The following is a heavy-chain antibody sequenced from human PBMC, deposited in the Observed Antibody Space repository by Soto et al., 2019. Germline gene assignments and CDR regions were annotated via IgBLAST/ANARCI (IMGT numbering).Heavy chain of an antibody. Sequence: LSLTCTVSGGSISSYYWSWIRQPPGKGLEWIGYIYYSGSTNYNPSLKSRVTISVDTSKNQFSLKLSSVTAADTAVYYCARERWEEYSSSSYFDYWGQGTLVTVSS. CDR3: ARERWEEYSSSSYFDY. V-gene: IGHV4-59*01. CDR1: GGSISSYY. D-gene: IGHD6-6*01. CDR2: IYYSGST. J-gene: IGHJ4*02.